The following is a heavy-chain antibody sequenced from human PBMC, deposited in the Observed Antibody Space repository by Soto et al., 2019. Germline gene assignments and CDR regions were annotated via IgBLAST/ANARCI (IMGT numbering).Heavy chain of an antibody. J-gene: IGHJ5*02. V-gene: IGHV1-69*13. Sequence: SVKVSCKASGGTFSSYAISWVRQAPGQGLEWMGGIIPIFGTANYAQKFQGRVTITADESTSTAYMELSSLRSGDTAVYYCARDSRFNYYDSSGGAWFDPWGQGTLVTVSS. CDR2: IIPIFGTA. CDR1: GGTFSSYA. D-gene: IGHD3-22*01. CDR3: ARDSRFNYYDSSGGAWFDP.